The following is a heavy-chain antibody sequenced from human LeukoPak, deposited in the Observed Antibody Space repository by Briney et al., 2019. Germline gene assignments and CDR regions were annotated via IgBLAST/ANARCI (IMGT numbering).Heavy chain of an antibody. V-gene: IGHV3-43*02. CDR3: ASAYYDTSGPPYYFDY. CDR2: ISGDGGST. Sequence: GGSLRLSCAASGFTFDDYAMHWVRQAPGKGLEWVSLISGDGGSTYYADSVKGRFTISRDNPKNSLYLQMNSLRAEDTAVYYCASAYYDTSGPPYYFDYWGQGTLVTVSS. CDR1: GFTFDDYA. J-gene: IGHJ4*02. D-gene: IGHD3-22*01.